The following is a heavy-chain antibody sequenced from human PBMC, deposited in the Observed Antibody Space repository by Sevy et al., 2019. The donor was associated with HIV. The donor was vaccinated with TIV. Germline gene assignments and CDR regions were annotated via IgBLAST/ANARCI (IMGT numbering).Heavy chain of an antibody. J-gene: IGHJ4*02. CDR3: GRGQYYDSSCYTDF. V-gene: IGHV3-49*03. Sequence: GGSLRLSCTASGFTFVEYALSWFRQAPGKGLEWVGFIRSKTYGGATEFAASVNGRFTISRDDSKSIAYLQMNRLKTEDTALYYCGRGQYYDSSCYTDFWGQGTLVTVSS. CDR1: GFTFVEYA. CDR2: IRSKTYGGAT. D-gene: IGHD3-22*01.